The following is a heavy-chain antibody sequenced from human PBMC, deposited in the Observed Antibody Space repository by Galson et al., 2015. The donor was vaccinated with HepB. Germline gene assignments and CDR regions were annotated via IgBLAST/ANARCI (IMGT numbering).Heavy chain of an antibody. CDR2: INHIGST. V-gene: IGHV4-34*01. CDR3: ARESRFRYYFDF. CDR1: GGSFRGHY. J-gene: IGHJ4*02. Sequence: LSLTCGVYGGSFRGHYWSWIRQPPGKGLEWIGEINHIGSTTYNPSLKSRVSISLDASKNQFSLNLSSVTAADTAVYYCARESRFRYYFDFWGQGTLVTVSS.